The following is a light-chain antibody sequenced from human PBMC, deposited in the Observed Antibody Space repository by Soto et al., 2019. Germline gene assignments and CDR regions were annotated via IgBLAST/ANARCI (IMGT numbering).Light chain of an antibody. J-gene: IGKJ5*01. Sequence: DIQMTQSPSSLSASVGDRVTITCRASESIARHLNWYQQKPGKAPKLLIYAASSLQNGVPSRFRGGGSGTEYTITTSNLQPEDFATYYCQQTYSTLSITFGQGTRLEIK. CDR3: QQTYSTLSIT. CDR1: ESIARH. V-gene: IGKV1-39*01. CDR2: AAS.